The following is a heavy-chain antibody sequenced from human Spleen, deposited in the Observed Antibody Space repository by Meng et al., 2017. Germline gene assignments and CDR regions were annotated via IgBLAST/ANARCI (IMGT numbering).Heavy chain of an antibody. D-gene: IGHD4-23*01. CDR1: GFTFSNAW. CDR2: IKSIPDGGTS. J-gene: IGHJ6*02. CDR3: ITDASTVAPHHYYGMDA. V-gene: IGHV3-15*01. Sequence: GESLKISCAASGFTFSNAWMSWVRQAPGKGLEWVGRIKSIPDGGTSDYAAPVKGSFTISRDDSKNTLYMQVNSLKTEDTAVYYCITDASTVAPHHYYGMDAWGQGTTVTVSS.